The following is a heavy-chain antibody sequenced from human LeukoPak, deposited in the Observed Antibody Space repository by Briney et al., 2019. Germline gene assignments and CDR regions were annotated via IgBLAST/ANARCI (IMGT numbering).Heavy chain of an antibody. Sequence: PGGSLRLSCAASGFTFSSYGMHWVRQAPGKGLEWVAVISYDGSNKYYADSVKGRFTISRDNSKNTLYLQMNSLRAEDTAVYYCARPSCSGGSCYPYYFDYWGQGTLVTVSS. V-gene: IGHV3-30*03. CDR1: GFTFSSYG. J-gene: IGHJ4*02. CDR2: ISYDGSNK. D-gene: IGHD2-15*01. CDR3: ARPSCSGGSCYPYYFDY.